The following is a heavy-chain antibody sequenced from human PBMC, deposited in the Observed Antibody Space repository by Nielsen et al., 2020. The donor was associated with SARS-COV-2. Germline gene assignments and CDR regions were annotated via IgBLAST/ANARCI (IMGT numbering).Heavy chain of an antibody. J-gene: IGHJ3*02. V-gene: IGHV3-33*08. Sequence: GGSLRLSCAASGFTVSSYGMHWVRQAPGKGLEWVAVIWYDGSNKYYADSVKGRFTISRDNSKNTLYLQMNSLRAEDTAVYYCARDLRFGELPYDIWGQGTMVTVSS. CDR2: IWYDGSNK. CDR3: ARDLRFGELPYDI. D-gene: IGHD3-10*01. CDR1: GFTVSSYG.